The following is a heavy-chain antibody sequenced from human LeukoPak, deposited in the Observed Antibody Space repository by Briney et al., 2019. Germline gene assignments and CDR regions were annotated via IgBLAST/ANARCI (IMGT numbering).Heavy chain of an antibody. CDR2: LYNSRST. CDR1: GGSITSYY. D-gene: IGHD3-10*01. CDR3: ARGNYDWFDS. Sequence: KSSETLSLTCTVSGGSITSYYWSWIRQPPGKGLEWIGYLYNSRSTNYNPSLKSRVSMSVDTSQNQMSLKMTSVTAADTAVYYCARGNYDWFDSWGHGTLVTVSS. J-gene: IGHJ5*01. V-gene: IGHV4-59*01.